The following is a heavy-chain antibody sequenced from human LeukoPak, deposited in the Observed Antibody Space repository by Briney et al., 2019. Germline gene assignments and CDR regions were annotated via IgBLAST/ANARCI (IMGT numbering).Heavy chain of an antibody. J-gene: IGHJ5*02. CDR1: GGSFSGYY. CDR2: INHSGST. D-gene: IGHD4-17*01. V-gene: IGHV4-34*01. Sequence: PSETLSLTCAVYGGSFSGYYWSWIRQPPGKGLEWIGEINHSGSTNYNPSLKSRVTISVDTSKNQFSLKLSSVTAADTAVYYCARGVAKVAKGETTVTTRNWFDPWGQGTLVTVSS. CDR3: ARGVAKVAKGETTVTTRNWFDP.